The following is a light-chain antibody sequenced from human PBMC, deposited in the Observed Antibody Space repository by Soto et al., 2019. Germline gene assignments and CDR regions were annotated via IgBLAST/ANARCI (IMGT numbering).Light chain of an antibody. V-gene: IGKV4-1*01. CDR1: QSVFYSSNNKNY. CDR2: WAS. J-gene: IGKJ2*01. Sequence: DFVMTQSPDSLAVSLGERATINCKSSQSVFYSSNNKNYLAWYQLKSGQPPKLLIYWASTRESGVPDRFSGSGSGTDFTLTISSLQAEDVAVYYCHQYYGTPYTFGQGTKVEIK. CDR3: HQYYGTPYT.